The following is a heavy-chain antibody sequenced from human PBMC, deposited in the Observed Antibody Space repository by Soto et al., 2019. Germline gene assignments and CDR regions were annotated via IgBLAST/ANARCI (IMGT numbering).Heavy chain of an antibody. CDR2: IYTSGST. D-gene: IGHD3-9*01. Sequence: PSETLSLTCTVSGGSISSYYWSWIRQPAGKGLEWIGRIYTSGSTNYNPSLKSRVTMSVDTSKNQFSLKLSSVTAADTAVYYCARHHHPGVLRYFDYNYGTDVWSQGTTVTVSS. J-gene: IGHJ6*02. CDR3: ARHHHPGVLRYFDYNYGTDV. CDR1: GGSISSYY. V-gene: IGHV4-4*07.